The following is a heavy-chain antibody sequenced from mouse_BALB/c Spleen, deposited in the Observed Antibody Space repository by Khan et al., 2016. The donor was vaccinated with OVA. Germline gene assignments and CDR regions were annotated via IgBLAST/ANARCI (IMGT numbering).Heavy chain of an antibody. V-gene: IGHV1S81*02. CDR3: TRGGYGSTFAY. CDR2: INPSNGGT. D-gene: IGHD1-1*01. Sequence: QVQLQQSGAELVKPGASVKLSCKASGYTFTSYYMYWVKQRPGQGLEWIGEINPSNGGTNVNEKFKNKATLTVDKSSSTAYMELSSLTSEDSAVYYCTRGGYGSTFAYGGQGTLVTVSA. J-gene: IGHJ3*01. CDR1: GYTFTSYY.